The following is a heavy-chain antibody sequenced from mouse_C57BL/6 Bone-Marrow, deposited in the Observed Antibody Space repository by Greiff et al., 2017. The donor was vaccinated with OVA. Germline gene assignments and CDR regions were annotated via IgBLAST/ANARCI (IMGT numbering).Heavy chain of an antibody. CDR1: GFTFSDAW. V-gene: IGHV6-6*01. Sequence: EVKLVESGGGLVQPGGSMKLSCAASGFTFSDAWMDWVRQSPEKGLEWVAEIRNKANNHATYYAESVKGRFTISRDDSKSSVYLQMNSLRAEDTGIYYCTRIRGKTGFDYWGQGTTLTVSS. CDR3: TRIRGKTGFDY. J-gene: IGHJ2*01. CDR2: IRNKANNHAT. D-gene: IGHD4-1*01.